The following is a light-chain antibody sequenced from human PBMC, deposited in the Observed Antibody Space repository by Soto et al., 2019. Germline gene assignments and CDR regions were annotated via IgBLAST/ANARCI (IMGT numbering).Light chain of an antibody. CDR1: SSDVGGYNY. CDR3: SSYTTISTLEV. Sequence: QSALTQPASVSGSPGQSITISCTGTSSDVGGYNYVSWYQQHPGKAPKLMIYEVSNRPSGVSNRFSGSKSGNTASLTISGPQAEDGADYYCSSYTTISTLEVFGGGTKVTVL. CDR2: EVS. V-gene: IGLV2-14*01. J-gene: IGLJ3*02.